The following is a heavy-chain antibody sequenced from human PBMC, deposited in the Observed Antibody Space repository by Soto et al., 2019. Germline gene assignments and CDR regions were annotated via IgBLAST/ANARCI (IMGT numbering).Heavy chain of an antibody. CDR3: AKTPGYCSVGSFSNLGYFDS. Sequence: EVQLVESGGGLVQPGRSLRLSCAASGFTSDHYAIHWVRQAPGKGLEWVSGISWNSDTIEYADSVKGRFTVSRDNAKNSMFLQLNSLGPEDTALYYCAKTPGYCSVGSFSNLGYFDSWGQGTLVTVSS. V-gene: IGHV3-9*02. CDR1: GFTSDHYA. J-gene: IGHJ4*02. CDR2: ISWNSDTI. D-gene: IGHD2-15*01.